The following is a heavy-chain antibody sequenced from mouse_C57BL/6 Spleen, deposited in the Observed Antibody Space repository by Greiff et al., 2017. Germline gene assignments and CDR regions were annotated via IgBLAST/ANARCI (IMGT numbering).Heavy chain of an antibody. D-gene: IGHD2-4*01. V-gene: IGHV1-54*01. Sequence: QVQLQQSGAELVRPGTSVKVSCKASGYAFTNYLIEWVKQRPGQGLEWIGVINPGSGGTNYNEKFKGKATLTADKSSSTAYMQLSSLTSEDSAVYFCARGDYDGDAMDYWGQGTSVTVSS. CDR1: GYAFTNYL. J-gene: IGHJ4*01. CDR2: INPGSGGT. CDR3: ARGDYDGDAMDY.